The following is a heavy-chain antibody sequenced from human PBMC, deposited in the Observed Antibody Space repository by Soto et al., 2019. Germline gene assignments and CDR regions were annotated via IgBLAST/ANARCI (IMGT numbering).Heavy chain of an antibody. V-gene: IGHV3-48*02. Sequence: GGCLRLCSATWIVSVSTYSLNGVRQAPGKGLEWVSYISLSSSSIYYADSVKGRFTISRDNAKNSLYLQMDSLRDEDTAIYFCARGCGGDCQDYFDYWGRGTLVTGSS. CDR1: IVSVSTYS. J-gene: IGHJ4*02. D-gene: IGHD2-21*02. CDR3: ARGCGGDCQDYFDY. CDR2: ISLSSSSI.